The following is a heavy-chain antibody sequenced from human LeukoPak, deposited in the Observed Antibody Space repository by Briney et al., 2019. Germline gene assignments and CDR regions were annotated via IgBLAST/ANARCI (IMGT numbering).Heavy chain of an antibody. CDR1: GGSMRSNSFY. D-gene: IGHD3-9*01. J-gene: IGHJ5*02. CDR2: INYGGHT. CDR3: ARTHFDSLGWFDP. Sequence: SETLSLTCTVSGGSMRSNSFYWGWIRQSPGKGLEWIANINYGGHTYYNPSVKSRVTLSVDVSKNRFSLNLTPVTATDTALYFCARTHFDSLGWFDPWGQGIQVIVSS. V-gene: IGHV4-39*07.